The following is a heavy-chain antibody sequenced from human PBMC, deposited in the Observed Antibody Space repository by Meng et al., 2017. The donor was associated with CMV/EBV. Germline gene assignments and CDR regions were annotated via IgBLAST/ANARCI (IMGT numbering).Heavy chain of an antibody. CDR3: ARDKRYSYGYSGGADY. Sequence: SGFPFSSYAMHWVRQAPGKGLEWVAVISYDGSNKYYADSVKGRFTISRDNSKNTLYLQMNSLRAEDTAVYYCARDKRYSYGYSGGADYWGQGTLVTVSS. V-gene: IGHV3-30*04. CDR2: ISYDGSNK. J-gene: IGHJ4*02. D-gene: IGHD5-18*01. CDR1: GFPFSSYA.